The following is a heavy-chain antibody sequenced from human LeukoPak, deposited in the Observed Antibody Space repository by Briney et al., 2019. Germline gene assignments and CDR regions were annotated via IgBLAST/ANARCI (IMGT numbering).Heavy chain of an antibody. Sequence: GGSLRLSCAASGFTFSTYSVNWVRQTPGKGLEWVSYISSSGATIYYGGSVKGRFTVSRDNAKNSLNLQMNSLRAEDTAVYYCARDTPAAMGQDYYYYMDVWGKGTTVTVSS. CDR2: ISSSGATI. CDR3: ARDTPAAMGQDYYYYMDV. CDR1: GFTFSTYS. J-gene: IGHJ6*03. D-gene: IGHD2-2*01. V-gene: IGHV3-48*01.